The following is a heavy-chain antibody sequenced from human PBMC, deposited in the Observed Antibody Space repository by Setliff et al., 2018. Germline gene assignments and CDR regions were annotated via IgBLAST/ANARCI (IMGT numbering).Heavy chain of an antibody. CDR2: IYYNGNT. CDR3: ARHVFGSSSRFYNWFDP. D-gene: IGHD6-6*01. CDR1: GVSTSNVNYY. Sequence: PSETLSLTCLVSGVSTSNVNYYWAWIRQPPGKGLEWIASIYYNGNTYYNPSLKSRVTMSVVTSKNQFSLNLRSVTSTDTAVYYCARHVFGSSSRFYNWFDPWGQGTLVTVSS. V-gene: IGHV4-39*01. J-gene: IGHJ5*02.